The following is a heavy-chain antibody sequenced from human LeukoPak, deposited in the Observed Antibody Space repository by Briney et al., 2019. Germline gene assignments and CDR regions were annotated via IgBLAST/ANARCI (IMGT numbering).Heavy chain of an antibody. J-gene: IGHJ3*02. CDR1: RFTVSSNY. Sequence: GGSLRLYCAASRFTVSSNYMGWVRQAPGKGLDWVSVLYADGSKYYPDSVKGRFTISRDNSQNTLYLPLDSLRAEDTAVYYCARLFDGSGYGAFDIWGQGTMVTVSS. CDR2: LYADGSK. CDR3: ARLFDGSGYGAFDI. V-gene: IGHV3-66*02. D-gene: IGHD3-3*01.